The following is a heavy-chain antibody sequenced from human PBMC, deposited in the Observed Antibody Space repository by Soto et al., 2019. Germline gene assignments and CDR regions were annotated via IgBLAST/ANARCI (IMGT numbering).Heavy chain of an antibody. Sequence: LRLSCAAPGFTFTRYSMNWVRQAPGKGLEWVSSISSTTNYIYYGDSMKGRFTISRDNAKNSLYLEMNSLRAEDTAVYYCARESEDLTSNFDYWGQGTLVTVSS. CDR1: GFTFTRYS. CDR2: ISSTTNYI. CDR3: ARESEDLTSNFDY. V-gene: IGHV3-21*06. J-gene: IGHJ4*02.